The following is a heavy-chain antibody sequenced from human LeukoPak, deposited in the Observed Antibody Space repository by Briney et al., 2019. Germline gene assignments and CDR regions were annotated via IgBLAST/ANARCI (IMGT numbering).Heavy chain of an antibody. D-gene: IGHD4-17*01. V-gene: IGHV4-39*01. J-gene: IGHJ5*02. Sequence: SETLSLTRTVSGGSISSSSYYWGWIRQPPGKGLEWIGSIYYSGSTYYNPSLKSRVTISVDTSKNQFSLKLSSVTAADTAVYYCASTTVTGNWFDPWGQGTLVTVSS. CDR1: GGSISSSSYY. CDR2: IYYSGST. CDR3: ASTTVTGNWFDP.